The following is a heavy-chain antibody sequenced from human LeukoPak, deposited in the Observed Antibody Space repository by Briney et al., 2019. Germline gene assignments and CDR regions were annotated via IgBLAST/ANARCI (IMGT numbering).Heavy chain of an antibody. CDR3: ARAGQDSDDWEYYFDY. Sequence: GGSLRLSCAASGFTFSSYEMKWVRQAPGKGLEWVANIKQDGSEKYYVDPVKGRFTISRDNAKNSLYLQMNSLRAEDTAVYYCARAGQDSDDWEYYFDYWGQGTLVTFSS. D-gene: IGHD2-21*02. CDR1: GFTFSSYE. V-gene: IGHV3-7*01. CDR2: IKQDGSEK. J-gene: IGHJ4*02.